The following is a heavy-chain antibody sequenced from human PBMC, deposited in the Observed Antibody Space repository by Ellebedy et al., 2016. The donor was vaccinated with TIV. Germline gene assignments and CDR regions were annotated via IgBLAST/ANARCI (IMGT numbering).Heavy chain of an antibody. J-gene: IGHJ4*02. CDR3: ARFGWGDYGGNFIWY. CDR2: TYPGDSVT. V-gene: IGHV5-51*01. D-gene: IGHD4-23*01. CDR1: GYSFTSYW. Sequence: GESLKISCKGSGYSFTSYWIGWVRHMPGKGLEWMGITYPGDSVTRYSLSFQGQVTISADKSISTAYLQWSSLKASDTAMYYCARFGWGDYGGNFIWYWGQGTLVTVSS.